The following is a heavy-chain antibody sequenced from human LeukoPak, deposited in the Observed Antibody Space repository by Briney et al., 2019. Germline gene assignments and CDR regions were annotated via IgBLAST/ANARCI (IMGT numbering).Heavy chain of an antibody. CDR3: ARSSRYCSGGGCPDAYDI. V-gene: IGHV3-74*01. CDR1: GFTFSYYW. J-gene: IGHJ3*02. D-gene: IGHD2-15*01. CDR2: INSDGSGT. Sequence: GGSLRLSCAASGFTFSYYWMYWVRQAPGKGLVWVSRINSDGSGTTYEDSVKGRFTISRDNAKNTLFLQMNSLRAEDTAVYYCARSSRYCSGGGCPDAYDIWGQGTMVTVSS.